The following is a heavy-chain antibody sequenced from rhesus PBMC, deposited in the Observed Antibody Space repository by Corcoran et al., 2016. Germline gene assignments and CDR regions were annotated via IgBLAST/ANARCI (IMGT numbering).Heavy chain of an antibody. V-gene: IGHV4-173*01. CDR3: ARQGTWSSLDV. Sequence: QLQLQESVPGLVKPSETLSLTCAVSGGSISSTYWSWIRELPGKELGWIGRSSGRGGRTTYHPSHKRQVTISTDTSKNPCPLKLRSVTAADTAVYYCARQGTWSSLDVWGRGVLVTVSS. CDR1: GGSISSTY. J-gene: IGHJ5-2*02. D-gene: IGHD6-13*01. CDR2: SSGRGGRT.